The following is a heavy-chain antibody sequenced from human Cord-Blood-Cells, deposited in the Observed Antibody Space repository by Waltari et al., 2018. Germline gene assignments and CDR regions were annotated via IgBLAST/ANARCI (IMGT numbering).Heavy chain of an antibody. CDR1: GYPFSSSA. CDR2: INAGNGNT. J-gene: IGHJ4*02. D-gene: IGHD1-26*01. Sequence: QVHLVQSGAEVKKPGASVKVSCKAAGYPFSSSALHWGRQAPGQRLEWMGWINAGNGNTKYSQKFQGRVTITRDTSASTAYMELSSLRSEDTAVYYCARDLSGSYYFDYWGQGTLVTVSS. CDR3: ARDLSGSYYFDY. V-gene: IGHV1-3*01.